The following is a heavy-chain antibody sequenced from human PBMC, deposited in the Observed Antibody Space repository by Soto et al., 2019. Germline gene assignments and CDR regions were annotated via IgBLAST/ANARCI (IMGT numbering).Heavy chain of an antibody. CDR3: ARAPRGYCSGGSCYWMAFDP. CDR1: GGTFSSYA. J-gene: IGHJ5*02. V-gene: IGHV1-69*01. CDR2: IIPIFGTA. D-gene: IGHD2-15*01. Sequence: QVQLVQSGAEVKKPGSSVKVSCKASGGTFSSYAISWVRQAPGQGLEWMGGIIPIFGTANYAQKFQGRVTITADESTSTAYMELSSLRSEDTAVYYCARAPRGYCSGGSCYWMAFDPWGQGTLVTVSS.